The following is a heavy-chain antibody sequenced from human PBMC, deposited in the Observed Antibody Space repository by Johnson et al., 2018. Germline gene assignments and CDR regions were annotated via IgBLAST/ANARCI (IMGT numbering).Heavy chain of an antibody. CDR1: GFIFKTYL. J-gene: IGHJ6*02. CDR3: AREEGFAYPMDV. CDR2: INGDGSST. V-gene: IGHV3-74*01. Sequence: VQLVQSGGGLVQPGGSXRLSCATSGFIFKTYLMHWVRQAPGKGLEWVSRINGDGSSTTYADSVKGRFTIARDNAKNMQYLQMNSLRVEDAAVCYCAREEGFAYPMDVWGQGTTVTVSS.